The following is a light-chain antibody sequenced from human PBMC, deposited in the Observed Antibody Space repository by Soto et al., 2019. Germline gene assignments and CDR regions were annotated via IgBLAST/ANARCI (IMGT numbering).Light chain of an antibody. CDR3: QSYDSSLSGLV. Sequence: QSVLTQPPSVSGAPGRRVTISCTGRSSNIGAGYDVYWYQQLPGTAPKLLIYGNSNRPSGVPDRFSGSKSGTSASLAITGLQAEDEADYYCQSYDSSLSGLVFGGGTKLTVL. J-gene: IGLJ3*02. CDR2: GNS. V-gene: IGLV1-40*01. CDR1: SSNIGAGYD.